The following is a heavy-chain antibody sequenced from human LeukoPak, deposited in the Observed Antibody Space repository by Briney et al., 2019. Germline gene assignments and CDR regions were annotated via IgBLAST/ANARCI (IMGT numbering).Heavy chain of an antibody. CDR2: ISGSGGST. D-gene: IGHD3-9*01. J-gene: IGHJ5*02. CDR3: ATEWRYFDWLVHRFVFDP. Sequence: TGGSLRLSCAASGFTFSSYAMSWVRQAPGKGLEWVSAISGSGGSTYYADSVKGRFTISRDNSKNTLYLQMNSLRAEDTAVYYCATEWRYFDWLVHRFVFDPWGQGTLVTVSS. CDR1: GFTFSSYA. V-gene: IGHV3-23*01.